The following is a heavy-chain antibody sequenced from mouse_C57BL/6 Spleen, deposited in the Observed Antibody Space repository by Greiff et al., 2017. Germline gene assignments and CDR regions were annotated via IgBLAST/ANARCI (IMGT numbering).Heavy chain of an antibody. CDR3: ARGRYSKDAMDY. Sequence: EVKVEESGGGLVKPGGSLKLSCAASGFTFSSYAMSWVRQTPEKRLEWVATISDGGSYTYYPDNVKGRFTISRDNAKNNLYLQMSHLKSEDTAMYYCARGRYSKDAMDYWGQGTSVTVSS. CDR1: GFTFSSYA. J-gene: IGHJ4*01. V-gene: IGHV5-4*03. CDR2: ISDGGSYT. D-gene: IGHD2-5*01.